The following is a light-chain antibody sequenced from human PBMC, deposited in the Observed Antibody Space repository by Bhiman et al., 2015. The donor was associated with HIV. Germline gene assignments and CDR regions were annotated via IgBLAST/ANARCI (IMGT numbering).Light chain of an antibody. J-gene: IGLJ1*01. CDR2: EDT. CDR1: KLGNKY. CDR3: QAWDSSTGGV. Sequence: SYELTQPPSVSVSPGQTARLTCSGDKLGNKYVCWYQQKSGQSPVLVMYEDTKRPSGIPERFSGSNSGNTATLTISGTQAMDEADYYCQAWDSSTGGVFGTGTKVTVL. V-gene: IGLV3-1*01.